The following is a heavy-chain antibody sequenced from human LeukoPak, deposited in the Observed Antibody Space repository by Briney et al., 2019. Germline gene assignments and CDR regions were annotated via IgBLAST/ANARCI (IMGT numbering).Heavy chain of an antibody. D-gene: IGHD5-12*01. CDR2: INPNSGGT. CDR1: GYTFTGYY. V-gene: IGHV1-2*02. J-gene: IGHJ5*02. Sequence: ASVKVSCKASGYTFTGYYMHWVRQAPGQGLEWMGWINPNSGGTNYAQKFQGRVTMTRDTSISTAYMELSRLTSDDTAVYYCARSAGYSGYDWGDERWFDPWGQGTLVTVSS. CDR3: ARSAGYSGYDWGDERWFDP.